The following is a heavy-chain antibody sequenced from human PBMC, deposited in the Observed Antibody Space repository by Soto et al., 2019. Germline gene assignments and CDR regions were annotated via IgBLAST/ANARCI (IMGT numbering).Heavy chain of an antibody. V-gene: IGHV2-5*01. Sequence: GSGPTLVNPTQTLTLTCTFSGFSLSTSGVGVGWIRQPPGKALEWLALIYWNDDKRYSPSLKSRLTITKDTSKNQVVLTMTNMDPVDTATYYCAHRRKRYDFWSGYRENWFDPWGQGTLVTVSS. J-gene: IGHJ5*02. CDR3: AHRRKRYDFWSGYRENWFDP. CDR1: GFSLSTSGVG. CDR2: IYWNDDK. D-gene: IGHD3-3*01.